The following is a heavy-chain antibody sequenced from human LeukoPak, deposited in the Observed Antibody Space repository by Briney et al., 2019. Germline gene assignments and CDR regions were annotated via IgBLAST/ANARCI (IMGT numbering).Heavy chain of an antibody. J-gene: IGHJ4*02. Sequence: SETLSLTCTVSGGSISSSTYYWGWIRQPPGKGLEWIGSIYYSGSTYYNASLKSRVTISADTSKNQFSLKLSSVTAADTAVYYCARAPGMYYYDSSGYYLDWGQGTLVTVSS. CDR2: IYYSGST. V-gene: IGHV4-39*01. CDR1: GGSISSSTYY. CDR3: ARAPGMYYYDSSGYYLD. D-gene: IGHD3-22*01.